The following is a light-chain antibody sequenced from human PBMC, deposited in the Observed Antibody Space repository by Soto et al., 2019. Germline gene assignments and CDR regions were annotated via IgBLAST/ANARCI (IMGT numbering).Light chain of an antibody. CDR2: AAS. V-gene: IGKV1-27*01. CDR1: QGISNY. Sequence: DIQMTQSPSSLSASVGDRVTITCRASQGISNYLAWYQQKPGKVPKLLIYAASTLQSGVPSRFSGSGSGTDFTLTISSLQPEDVATYYGQKYNSAPPWTVGQGNKVDIK. J-gene: IGKJ1*01. CDR3: QKYNSAPPWT.